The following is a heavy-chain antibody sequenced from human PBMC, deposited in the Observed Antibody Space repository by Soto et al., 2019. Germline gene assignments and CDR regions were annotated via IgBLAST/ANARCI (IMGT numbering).Heavy chain of an antibody. CDR2: ISYDGSNK. Sequence: QVQLVESGGGVVQPGRSLRLSCAASGFTFSSYGMHWVRQAPGKGLEWVVVISYDGSNKYYADSVKGRFTISRDNSKNTLYLQMNSLRAEDTAVYYCAKAGFGVSVLSYWGQGTLVTVSS. V-gene: IGHV3-30*18. CDR3: AKAGFGVSVLSY. J-gene: IGHJ4*02. D-gene: IGHD3-10*01. CDR1: GFTFSSYG.